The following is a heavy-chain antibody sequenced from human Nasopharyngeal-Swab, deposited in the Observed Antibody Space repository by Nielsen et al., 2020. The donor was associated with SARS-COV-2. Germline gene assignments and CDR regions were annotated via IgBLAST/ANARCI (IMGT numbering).Heavy chain of an antibody. D-gene: IGHD3-22*01. V-gene: IGHV1-18*01. Sequence: WARQAPGQGLVWMGWISAYNGNTNYAQKLQGRVTMTTDTSTSTAYMELRSLRSDDTAVYYCARDSNPDYYDSSGYKDYWGQGTLVTVSS. J-gene: IGHJ4*02. CDR2: ISAYNGNT. CDR3: ARDSNPDYYDSSGYKDY.